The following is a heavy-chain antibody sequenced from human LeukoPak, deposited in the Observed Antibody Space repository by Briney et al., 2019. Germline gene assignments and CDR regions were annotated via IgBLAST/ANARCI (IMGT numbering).Heavy chain of an antibody. D-gene: IGHD6-19*01. J-gene: IGHJ4*02. V-gene: IGHV1-18*01. Sequence: GASVKVSCKASGYTFTSYGISWVRQAPGQGLEWMGWISAYNGNTNYAQKLQGRVTMTTDTSTSTAYMELRSLRSGDTAVYYCARDRDSSGWYKGPLDYWGQGTLVTVSS. CDR1: GYTFTSYG. CDR2: ISAYNGNT. CDR3: ARDRDSSGWYKGPLDY.